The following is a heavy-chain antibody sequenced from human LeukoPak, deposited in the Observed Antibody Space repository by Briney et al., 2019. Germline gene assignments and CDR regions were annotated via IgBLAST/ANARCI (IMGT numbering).Heavy chain of an antibody. CDR3: ATVPSTRNIRFDP. CDR1: GGSVSSGSYY. J-gene: IGHJ5*02. Sequence: SETLSLTCTVSGGSVSSGSYYWSWIRQSPGKGLDWIGYIYYSGSTNYNPSLKSRVTISVDTSKNQFSLKLSSVTAADTAVYYCATVPSTRNIRFDPWGQGILVTVSS. V-gene: IGHV4-61*01. CDR2: IYYSGST. D-gene: IGHD2-2*01.